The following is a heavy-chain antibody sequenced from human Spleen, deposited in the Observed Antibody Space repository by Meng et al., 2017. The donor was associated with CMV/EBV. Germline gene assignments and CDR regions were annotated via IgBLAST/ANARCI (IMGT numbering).Heavy chain of an antibody. D-gene: IGHD3-22*01. CDR1: YY. J-gene: IGHJ6*02. CDR2: INHSGST. CDR3: ARVRYYYDSSGYYPNYYYYGMDV. Sequence: YYWSWIRQPPGKGLEWIGEINHSGSTNYNPSLKSRVTISVDTSKNQFSLKLSSVTAADTAVYYCARVRYYYDSSGYYPNYYYYGMDVWGQGTTVTVSS. V-gene: IGHV4-34*01.